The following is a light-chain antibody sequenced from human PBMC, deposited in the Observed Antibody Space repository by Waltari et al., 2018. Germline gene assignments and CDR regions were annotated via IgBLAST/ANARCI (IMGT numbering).Light chain of an antibody. V-gene: IGKV3-15*01. CDR1: QRVNAN. CDR3: QQGYT. Sequence: EVLMTQSPATLSVSPGERATLSCRASQRVNANVAWSQQRPGQAPRLLIYRASTRATGIPARFSGSGDGTAFTLTITSLQSEDFAVYYCQQGYTFGQGTKLEIK. CDR2: RAS. J-gene: IGKJ2*01.